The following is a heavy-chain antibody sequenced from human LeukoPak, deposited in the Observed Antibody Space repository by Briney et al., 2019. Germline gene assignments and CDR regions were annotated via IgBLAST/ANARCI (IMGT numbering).Heavy chain of an antibody. D-gene: IGHD5-18*01. Sequence: PGGSLRLSCAASGFTFSSFWMHWVRQPPGKGLVWVSRIDTDGRTTTYADSVKGRFTISRDNARNTVYLQINSLRAEDTAVNYCATLNSFGHDYWGQGILVTVSS. CDR3: ATLNSFGHDY. V-gene: IGHV3-74*01. CDR1: GFTFSSFW. J-gene: IGHJ4*02. CDR2: IDTDGRTT.